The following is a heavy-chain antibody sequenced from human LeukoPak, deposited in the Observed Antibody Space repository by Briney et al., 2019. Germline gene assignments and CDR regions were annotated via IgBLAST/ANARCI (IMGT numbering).Heavy chain of an antibody. V-gene: IGHV4-34*01. D-gene: IGHD3-16*01. CDR1: GGSFSGYY. J-gene: IGHJ5*02. CDR2: INHSGST. CDR3: ARGSLGAFDP. Sequence: SETLSLTCAVYGGSFSGYYWSWIRQPPGKGLEWIGEINHSGSTNYNPSLKSRVTISVDTSKNQFSLKLSSVTAADTAVYYRARGSLGAFDPWGQGTLVTVSS.